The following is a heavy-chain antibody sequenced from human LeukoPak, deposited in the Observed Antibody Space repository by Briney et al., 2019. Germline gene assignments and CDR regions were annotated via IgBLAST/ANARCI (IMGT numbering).Heavy chain of an antibody. J-gene: IGHJ3*02. Sequence: GGSLRLSCAASGFTFSNYWMSWVRQAPGKGREWVANINQDGSEKYYVDSVKGRFTISRDKDKKSLYVKMSRLRGEETALYYCARYCSSTNCHDAFDIWGQGTMVTVSS. CDR2: INQDGSEK. CDR3: ARYCSSTNCHDAFDI. V-gene: IGHV3-7*01. D-gene: IGHD2-2*01. CDR1: GFTFSNYW.